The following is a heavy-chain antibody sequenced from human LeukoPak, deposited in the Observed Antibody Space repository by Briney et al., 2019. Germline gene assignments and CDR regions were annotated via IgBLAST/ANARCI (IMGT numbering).Heavy chain of an antibody. CDR3: ARDATYCSGGSCYDLPFDY. Sequence: ASVKVSCKASGYTFTSYAMNWVRQAPGQGLEWMGWINTNTGNPTYALGFTGRFVFSLDTSVSTAYLQISSLKAEDTAVYYCARDATYCSGGSCYDLPFDYWGQGTLVTVSS. CDR1: GYTFTSYA. J-gene: IGHJ4*02. D-gene: IGHD2-15*01. V-gene: IGHV7-4-1*02. CDR2: INTNTGNP.